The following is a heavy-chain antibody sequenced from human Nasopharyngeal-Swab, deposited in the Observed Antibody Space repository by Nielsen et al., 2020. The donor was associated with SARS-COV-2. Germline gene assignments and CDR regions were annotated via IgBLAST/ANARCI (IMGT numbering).Heavy chain of an antibody. D-gene: IGHD2-2*01. Sequence: GGSLRLSCAASGFISSNFAMSWVRQAPGKGLEWVSVISSSGGSTYYADSVKGRFTISRDNSKNTLYLQMNSLRGEDTAVYYCATYCTSNRCFAARYGMDVWGQGTTVTVSS. CDR2: ISSSGGST. CDR3: ATYCTSNRCFAARYGMDV. V-gene: IGHV3-23*01. J-gene: IGHJ6*02. CDR1: GFISSNFA.